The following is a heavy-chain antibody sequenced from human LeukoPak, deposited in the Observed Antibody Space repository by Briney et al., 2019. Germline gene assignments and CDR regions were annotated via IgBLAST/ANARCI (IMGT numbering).Heavy chain of an antibody. V-gene: IGHV3-48*01. Sequence: GGSLRLSCAASEFRFSFYSMNWVRQAPGKGLEWVSYIDSSSYNIYYADSVKGRFTISRDNANNSLYLQMNSLRAEDTAVYYCAKDYSKTSYYGSGTYYRPNWFDPWGQGTLVTVSS. D-gene: IGHD3-10*01. CDR3: AKDYSKTSYYGSGTYYRPNWFDP. CDR2: IDSSSYNI. CDR1: EFRFSFYS. J-gene: IGHJ5*02.